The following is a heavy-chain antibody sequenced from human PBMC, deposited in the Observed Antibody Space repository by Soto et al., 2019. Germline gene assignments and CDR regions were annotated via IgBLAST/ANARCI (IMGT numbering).Heavy chain of an antibody. Sequence: QVQLQESGPGLVKPSLTLSLTCTVSGGSISSGNYYWSWIRQPPGKGLEWIGFISYSGSTYYSTSLKSRVTISVDTSKSQFALNLSFVTAADTAVYYCATMGTPATGLYFFDYWGQGSRVTVSS. J-gene: IGHJ4*02. CDR1: GGSISSGNYY. D-gene: IGHD2-15*01. V-gene: IGHV4-30-4*01. CDR3: ATMGTPATGLYFFDY. CDR2: ISYSGST.